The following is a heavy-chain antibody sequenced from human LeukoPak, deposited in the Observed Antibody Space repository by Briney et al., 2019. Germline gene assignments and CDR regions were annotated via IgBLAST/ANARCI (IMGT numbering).Heavy chain of an antibody. Sequence: SQTLSLTCAISGDSVSSNSAAWNWIRQSPSRGLEWLGRTCYRSKWYNDYALSVKSRVTINPDTSKNQFSLQLNSVTPEDTSVYYCAREGNCGGDCYLANFDYWGQGTLVTVSS. CDR3: AREGNCGGDCYLANFDY. CDR1: GDSVSSNSAA. CDR2: TCYRSKWYN. V-gene: IGHV6-1*01. J-gene: IGHJ4*02. D-gene: IGHD2-21*02.